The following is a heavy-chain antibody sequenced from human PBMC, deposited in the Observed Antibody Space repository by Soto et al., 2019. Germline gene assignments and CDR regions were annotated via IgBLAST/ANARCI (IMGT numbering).Heavy chain of an antibody. CDR2: IYYSGST. Sequence: SETLSLTCTVSGGSISSGDYYWSWIRQPPGKGLEWIGYIYYSGSTYYNPSLKSRVTISVDTSKNQFSLKLSSVTAADTAGYYCARSPRIAVAGTGYWFDPWGQGTLVTVSS. CDR1: GGSISSGDYY. D-gene: IGHD6-19*01. V-gene: IGHV4-30-4*01. CDR3: ARSPRIAVAGTGYWFDP. J-gene: IGHJ5*02.